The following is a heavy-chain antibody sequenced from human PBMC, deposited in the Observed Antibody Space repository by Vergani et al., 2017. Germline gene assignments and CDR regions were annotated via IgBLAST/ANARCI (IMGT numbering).Heavy chain of an antibody. CDR2: GSYSGAT. Sequence: QVLLQESGPGLVKPSETLSLTCTVSGGSVDSRKHYWGWIRQPPGKGLEWIGTGSYSGATYYTPSLKNGVKVSLNTSENQFSLQMSSVTAADTSVDYCARNPYCGGDCYSDAFDIWGQGTMVTVSS. CDR1: GGSVDSRKHY. D-gene: IGHD2-21*02. V-gene: IGHV4-39*07. CDR3: ARNPYCGGDCYSDAFDI. J-gene: IGHJ3*02.